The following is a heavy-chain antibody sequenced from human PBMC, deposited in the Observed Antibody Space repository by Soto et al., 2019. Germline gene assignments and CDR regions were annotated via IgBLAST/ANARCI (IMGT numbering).Heavy chain of an antibody. CDR1: GFTFSSYS. Sequence: GGSLRLSCAASGFTFSSYSMNWVRQAPGKGLEWVSSISSSSSYIYYADSVKGRFTISRDNAKNSLYLQMNSLRAEDTAVYYCARGGNTGERDAFDIWGQGTMVTVSS. CDR2: ISSSSSYI. D-gene: IGHD7-27*01. V-gene: IGHV3-21*01. J-gene: IGHJ3*02. CDR3: ARGGNTGERDAFDI.